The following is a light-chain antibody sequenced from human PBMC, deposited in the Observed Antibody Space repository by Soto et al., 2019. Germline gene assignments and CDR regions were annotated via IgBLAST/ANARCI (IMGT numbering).Light chain of an antibody. CDR3: QQYNNWPRT. Sequence: EVVLTQSPATLSLFPGEGATLSCLVSQSISSNLAWYQQKPGQAPRLLIYGASTRATGIPARFSGSGSGTEFTLTISSLQSEDFAVYYCQQYNNWPRTFGQGTKVDIK. V-gene: IGKV3-15*01. CDR2: GAS. J-gene: IGKJ1*01. CDR1: QSISSN.